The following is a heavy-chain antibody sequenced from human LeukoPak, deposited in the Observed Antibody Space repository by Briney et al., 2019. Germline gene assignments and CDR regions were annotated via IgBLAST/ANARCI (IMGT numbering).Heavy chain of an antibody. CDR1: GFTFSSYA. CDR3: AKSYSSFGDYFDY. CDR2: ISGSGGST. V-gene: IGHV3-23*01. J-gene: IGHJ4*02. Sequence: GGSPRLSCAASGFTFSSYAMSWVRQAPGKGLEWVSAISGSGGSTYYAASVKGRFTISRDNSKNTLYLQMNSLRAEDTAVYYCAKSYSSFGDYFDYWGQGTLVTVSS. D-gene: IGHD6-19*01.